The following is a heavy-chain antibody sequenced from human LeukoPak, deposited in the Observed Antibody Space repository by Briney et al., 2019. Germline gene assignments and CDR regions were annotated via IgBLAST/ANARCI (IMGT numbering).Heavy chain of an antibody. CDR2: IYYGGST. J-gene: IGHJ2*01. D-gene: IGHD3-22*01. CDR3: ARVDYYDSSGLGWFFDL. V-gene: IGHV4-39*01. CDR1: GGSISSSSYY. Sequence: PSETLSLTCTVSGGSISSSSYYWGWIRQPPGKGLEWIGSIYYGGSTYYNPSLKSRVTISVDTFKNQFSLKLSSVTAADTAVYYCARVDYYDSSGLGWFFDLWGRGALVAVSS.